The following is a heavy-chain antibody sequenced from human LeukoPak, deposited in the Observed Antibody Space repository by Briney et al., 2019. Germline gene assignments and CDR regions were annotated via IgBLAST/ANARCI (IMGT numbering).Heavy chain of an antibody. CDR1: GGSISSYY. Sequence: PSETLSLTCTVSGGSISSYYWSWIRQPPGKGLEWLGYIYYSGSTNYNPSLKSRVTISVDTSKNQFSLKLSSVTAADTAVYYCARGKAEYYDFWSGTIFDYWGQGTLVTVSS. D-gene: IGHD3-3*01. J-gene: IGHJ4*02. CDR2: IYYSGST. CDR3: ARGKAEYYDFWSGTIFDY. V-gene: IGHV4-59*01.